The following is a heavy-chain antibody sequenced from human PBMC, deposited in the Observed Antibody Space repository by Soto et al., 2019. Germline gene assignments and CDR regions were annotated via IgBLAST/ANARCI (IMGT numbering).Heavy chain of an antibody. Sequence: QVQLVQSGAEVKKPGASVKVSCKASGYTFTSYDIYWGRQATGQWLEWMGWMNPNCGNTGYVQKFQGRVTMTWNTSISTAYMELRSLRSEDTAVYYRGHSFYYGSGSYGYWGQGTLVTVSS. J-gene: IGHJ4*02. D-gene: IGHD3-10*01. CDR1: GYTFTSYD. V-gene: IGHV1-8*01. CDR2: MNPNCGNT. CDR3: GHSFYYGSGSYGY.